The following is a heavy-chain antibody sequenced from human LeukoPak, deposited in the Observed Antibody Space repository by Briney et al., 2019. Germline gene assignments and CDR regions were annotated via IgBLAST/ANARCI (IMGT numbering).Heavy chain of an antibody. J-gene: IGHJ4*02. V-gene: IGHV3-66*01. CDR1: GFTFSSYA. CDR2: IYSGGST. CDR3: ARSRTGDFDY. Sequence: PGGSLRLSCAASGFTFSSYAMSWVRQAPGKGLEWVSVIYSGGSTYYADSVKGRFAISRDNAKNSLYLQMNSLRAEDTAVYYCARSRTGDFDYWGQGTLVTVSS. D-gene: IGHD3-16*01.